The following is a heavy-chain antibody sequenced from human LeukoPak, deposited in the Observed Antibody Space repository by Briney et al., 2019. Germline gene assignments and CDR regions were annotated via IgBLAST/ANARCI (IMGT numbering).Heavy chain of an antibody. Sequence: PGGSLRLSCAASGFTFSSYAMSWARQAPGKGLEWVSAISGSGGSTYYADSVKGRFTISRDNSKNTLYLQMNSLRAEDTAVCYCAKSLRIQLWSHYFDYWGQGTLVTVSS. V-gene: IGHV3-23*01. CDR3: AKSLRIQLWSHYFDY. D-gene: IGHD5-18*01. CDR2: ISGSGGST. J-gene: IGHJ4*02. CDR1: GFTFSSYA.